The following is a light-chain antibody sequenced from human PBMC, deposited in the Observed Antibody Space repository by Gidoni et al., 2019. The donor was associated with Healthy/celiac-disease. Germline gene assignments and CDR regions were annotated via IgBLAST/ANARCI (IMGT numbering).Light chain of an antibody. Sequence: QSVLTQPPSVSGAPGQRVTISCTGSSSNIGAGYDVHWYQPLPGTAPKLLIYGNSNRPSGVPDRFSGSKSGTSASLAITGLQADDEADYYCQSYDSSLSGFWVFGGGTKLTVL. V-gene: IGLV1-40*01. CDR3: QSYDSSLSGFWV. CDR1: SSNIGAGYD. J-gene: IGLJ3*02. CDR2: GNS.